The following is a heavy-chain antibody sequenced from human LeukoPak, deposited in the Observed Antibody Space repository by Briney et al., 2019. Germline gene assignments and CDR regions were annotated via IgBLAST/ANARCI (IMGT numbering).Heavy chain of an antibody. V-gene: IGHV4-59*08. Sequence: SETLSLTCTVSGGSINNYYWSWIRQPPGKRLEWITYIHSTGSTDYNPSLKSRVTISLDTSKNQFSLKVSSVTAADTAVYYCAPNYYDSSGYFDYWGQGTLVTVSS. CDR1: GGSINNYY. CDR2: IHSTGST. J-gene: IGHJ4*02. CDR3: APNYYDSSGYFDY. D-gene: IGHD3-22*01.